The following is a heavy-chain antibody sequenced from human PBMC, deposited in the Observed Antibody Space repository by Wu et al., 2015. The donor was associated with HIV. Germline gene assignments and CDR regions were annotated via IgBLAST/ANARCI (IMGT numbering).Heavy chain of an antibody. D-gene: IGHD3-22*01. Sequence: VQLMQSGGEVKKPGASVKVACKSSGYIFSDYGINWVRQAPGEGLEWMGWISARNGNTKYGQKFKARLTLTTDAASSTAYMELKSLRSDDTAVYFCARGHYYDSSSSPMYWGPGTRVTVSS. CDR2: ISARNGNT. CDR1: GYIFSDYG. CDR3: ARGHYYDSSSSPMY. V-gene: IGHV1-18*01. J-gene: IGHJ4*02.